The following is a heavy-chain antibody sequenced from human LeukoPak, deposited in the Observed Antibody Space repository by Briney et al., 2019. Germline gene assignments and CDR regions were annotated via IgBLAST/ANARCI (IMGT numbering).Heavy chain of an antibody. CDR1: GFTFSSYR. V-gene: IGHV3-48*01. Sequence: LTGGSLRLSCAASGFTFSSYRMIWVRQAPGKGLVWVSYINSRSSSIDYAGSVKGRFTISRDNAKNSLYLQINSLRAEDTAIYYCAREPNFDDHAFDYWGQGTLVTVSS. CDR2: INSRSSSI. D-gene: IGHD1-7*01. CDR3: AREPNFDDHAFDY. J-gene: IGHJ4*02.